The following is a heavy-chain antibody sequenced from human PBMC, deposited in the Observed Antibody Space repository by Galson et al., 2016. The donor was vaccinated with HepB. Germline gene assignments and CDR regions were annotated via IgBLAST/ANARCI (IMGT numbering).Heavy chain of an antibody. CDR2: IAHDGSQR. J-gene: IGHJ4*02. D-gene: IGHD2-21*02. Sequence: LSLTCAVSGFTFSSHSMHWVRQPPGKGLEWVAVIAHDGSQRYYADFVEGRFTVSRDNSKNTLSLEMDSLRVEDTALYYWARESCGGDCLYFDSWGQGT. V-gene: IGHV3-30*03. CDR3: ARESCGGDCLYFDS. CDR1: GFTFSSHS.